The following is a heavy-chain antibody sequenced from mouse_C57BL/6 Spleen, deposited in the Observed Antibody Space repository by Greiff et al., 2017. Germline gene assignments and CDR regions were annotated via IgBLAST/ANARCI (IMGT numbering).Heavy chain of an antibody. J-gene: IGHJ3*01. D-gene: IGHD1-1*01. CDR1: GFTFSSYA. V-gene: IGHV5-4*01. Sequence: DVLLVEPGGGLVKPGGSLKLSCAASGFTFSSYAMSWVRQTPEKRLEWVATISAGGSYTYYPNNVKGRFTISRDNAKNNLYLQMSHLKSEDTAMYYCARDTGYYGSSTWFAYWGQGTLVTVSA. CDR2: ISAGGSYT. CDR3: ARDTGYYGSSTWFAY.